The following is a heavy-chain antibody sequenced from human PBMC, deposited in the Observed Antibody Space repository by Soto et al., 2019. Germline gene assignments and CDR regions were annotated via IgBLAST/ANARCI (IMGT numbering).Heavy chain of an antibody. D-gene: IGHD2-2*02. J-gene: IGHJ6*02. Sequence: GGSLRLSCAASGFTFSSYAMHWVRQAPGKGLEWVAVISYDGSNKYYADSVKGRFTISRDNSKNTLYLQMNSLRAEDTAVYYCARLPGYCSSTSCYMSDYYYYGMDVWGQGTTVTVSS. CDR3: ARLPGYCSSTSCYMSDYYYYGMDV. CDR2: ISYDGSNK. V-gene: IGHV3-30-3*01. CDR1: GFTFSSYA.